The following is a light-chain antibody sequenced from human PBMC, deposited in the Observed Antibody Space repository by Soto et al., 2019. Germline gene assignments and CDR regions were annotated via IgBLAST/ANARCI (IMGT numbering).Light chain of an antibody. CDR1: QSISSY. CDR2: AAS. CDR3: QQSYSTPQT. J-gene: IGKJ1*01. V-gene: IGKV1-39*01. Sequence: DIQMTQSPSSLSASVGDRVTITCRASQSISSYLNWYQQKPGKAPKLLIYAASSLQSGVPSRFSGSGSGKAFTLTISSLQPEDFANYYCQQSYSTPQTFGQGTKVEIK.